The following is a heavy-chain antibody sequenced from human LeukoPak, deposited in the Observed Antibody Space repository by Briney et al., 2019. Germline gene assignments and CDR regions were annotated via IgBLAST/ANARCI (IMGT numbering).Heavy chain of an antibody. V-gene: IGHV4-39*07. CDR2: IYYSGST. J-gene: IGHJ4*02. Sequence: QASETLSLTCTVSGGSISSSSYYWGWIRQPPGKGLEWIGSIYYSGSTYYNPSLKSRVTISVDTSKNQFSLKLSSVTAADTAVYYCAREQQWLAPPFDYWGQGTLVTVSS. CDR3: AREQQWLAPPFDY. CDR1: GGSISSSSYY. D-gene: IGHD6-19*01.